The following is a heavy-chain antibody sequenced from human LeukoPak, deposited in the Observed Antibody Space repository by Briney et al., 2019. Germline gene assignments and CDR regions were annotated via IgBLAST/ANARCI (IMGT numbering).Heavy chain of an antibody. D-gene: IGHD5-12*01. V-gene: IGHV3-23*01. CDR2: ISGSGGNT. Sequence: PGGSLRLSCAASGFTFSSYAMSWVRQAPGKGLEWVSAISGSGGNTYYADSVKGRFTISRDNSKNTLYLQMNSLRAEDTAVYYCARDGGYSGYDEYYFDYWGQGTLVTVSS. CDR1: GFTFSSYA. CDR3: ARDGGYSGYDEYYFDY. J-gene: IGHJ4*02.